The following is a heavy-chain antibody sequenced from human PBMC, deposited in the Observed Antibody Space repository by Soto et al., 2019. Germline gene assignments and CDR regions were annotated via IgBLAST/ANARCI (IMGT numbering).Heavy chain of an antibody. CDR2: ISYNGGQI. CDR3: VADRDTTTPMVNGNY. D-gene: IGHD5-18*01. J-gene: IGHJ4*02. Sequence: EVQLVESGGDLIQPGGSLRLSCAASGLTFTIYSMNWVRQAPGKGLEWVSYISYNGGQIAYADYVKGRFTVSRDNAKNSLYLQMNSLRDEDTAIYYCVADRDTTTPMVNGNYWGQGTLVTVSS. CDR1: GLTFTIYS. V-gene: IGHV3-48*02.